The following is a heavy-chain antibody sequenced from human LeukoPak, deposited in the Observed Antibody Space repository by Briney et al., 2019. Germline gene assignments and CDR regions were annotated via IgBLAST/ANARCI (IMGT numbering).Heavy chain of an antibody. V-gene: IGHV4-31*03. CDR2: ISHSGST. D-gene: IGHD3-10*01. CDR3: ARDLWFGEYNWFDP. J-gene: IGHJ5*02. Sequence: SETLSLTCTVSGGSISSGGYFWSWVRQHPGKGLKWIGYISHSGSTYYNPSLKSRVTISLDTSKDRFSLRLSSVTAADTAVYYCARDLWFGEYNWFDPWGQGTLVTVSS. CDR1: GGSISSGGYF.